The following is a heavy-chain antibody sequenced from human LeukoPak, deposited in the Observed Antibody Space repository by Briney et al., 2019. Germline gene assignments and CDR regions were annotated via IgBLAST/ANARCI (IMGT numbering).Heavy chain of an antibody. CDR3: ARDAAGESSGWYADWYFDL. CDR2: ISSSSSYI. D-gene: IGHD6-19*01. J-gene: IGHJ2*01. V-gene: IGHV3-21*01. Sequence: PGGSLRLSCAASGFTFSSYSMNWVRQAPGKGLEWVSSISSSSSYIYYADSVKGRFTISRDNAKNSLYLQMNSLRAEDTAAYYCARDAAGESSGWYADWYFDLWGRGTLVTVSS. CDR1: GFTFSSYS.